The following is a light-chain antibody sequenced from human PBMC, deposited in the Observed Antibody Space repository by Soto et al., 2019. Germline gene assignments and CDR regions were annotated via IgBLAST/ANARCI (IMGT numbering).Light chain of an antibody. CDR1: QSITTY. CDR3: QRSYTTPWT. Sequence: QMTQSPSSLSASVGDRVTITCRASQSITTYLNWYQEKPGKAPKLLIYGASSLQSGVPSRFSGGGSGTYFTLTISSLQPEDSAAYYCQRSYTTPWTVGQGTKWEIK. J-gene: IGKJ1*01. CDR2: GAS. V-gene: IGKV1-39*01.